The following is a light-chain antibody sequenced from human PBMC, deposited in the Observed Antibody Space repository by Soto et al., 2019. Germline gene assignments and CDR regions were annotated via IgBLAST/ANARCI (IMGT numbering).Light chain of an antibody. J-gene: IGKJ5*01. V-gene: IGKV3-11*01. CDR1: QNISIY. CDR2: DAS. Sequence: EIVLPQSPATLSLSPGERATLSCRASQNISIYLAWYQQRPGQAPRLLIYDASNRSTGIPARFSGSGSGTDFTLTISSLEPEDFAVYYCQQCSNWPPEITFGQGTRLDIK. CDR3: QQCSNWPPEIT.